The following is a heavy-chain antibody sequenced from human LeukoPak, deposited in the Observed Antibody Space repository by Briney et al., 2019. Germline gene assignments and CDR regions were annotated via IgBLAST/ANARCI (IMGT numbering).Heavy chain of an antibody. CDR3: ATSIVGLTYDEHFQH. V-gene: IGHV3-53*01. Sequence: GGSLRLSCAASGFAVSSNHMNCVRQAPGKGLEWVSVIFNGGSTYYADSVKGRFTISRDNSKNTLYLQMNSLRAEDTAVYYCATSIVGLTYDEHFQHWGQGTLVTVSS. J-gene: IGHJ1*01. CDR2: IFNGGST. D-gene: IGHD1-26*01. CDR1: GFAVSSNH.